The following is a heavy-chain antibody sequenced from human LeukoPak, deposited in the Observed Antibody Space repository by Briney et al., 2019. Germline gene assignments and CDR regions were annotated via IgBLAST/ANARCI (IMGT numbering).Heavy chain of an antibody. J-gene: IGHJ4*02. CDR3: ARDRGGTTSPFFDY. Sequence: GGSLRLSCAASGFTFDDYGMSWVRQGPGKGLEWVASINWNSGSTDYADFVKGRFTISRDNAKNSLYLQMNSLGAEDTALYHCARDRGGTTSPFFDYWGQGTLVTVSS. CDR2: INWNSGST. V-gene: IGHV3-20*01. D-gene: IGHD2/OR15-2a*01. CDR1: GFTFDDYG.